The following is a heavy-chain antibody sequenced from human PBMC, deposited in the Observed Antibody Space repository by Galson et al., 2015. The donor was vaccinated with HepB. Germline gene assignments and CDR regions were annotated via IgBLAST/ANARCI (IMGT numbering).Heavy chain of an antibody. D-gene: IGHD5-12*01. CDR1: GYTFTSYG. CDR2: ISAYNGNT. V-gene: IGHV1-18*04. Sequence: SVKVSCKASGYTFTSYGISWVRQAPGQGLEWMGWISAYNGNTNYAQKLQGRVTMTTDTSTSTAYMELRSLRSDDTAVYYCARSESGATIHYYYYYGMDVWGQGTTVTVSS. J-gene: IGHJ6*02. CDR3: ARSESGATIHYYYYYGMDV.